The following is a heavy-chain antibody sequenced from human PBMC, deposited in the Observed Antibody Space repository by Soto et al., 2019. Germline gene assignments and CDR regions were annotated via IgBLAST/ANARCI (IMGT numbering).Heavy chain of an antibody. Sequence: PSETLSLTCAVYGGSFSGHYWSWIRQPPGKGLEWIGEINHSGSTNYNPSLKSRVTISVDTSKNQFSLKLSSVTAADTAVYYCARGLGYCSGGSCYSGILRGSSSGYGRAWFDPWGQGTLVTVSS. CDR2: INHSGST. CDR3: ARGLGYCSGGSCYSGILRGSSSGYGRAWFDP. CDR1: GGSFSGHY. J-gene: IGHJ5*02. V-gene: IGHV4-34*01. D-gene: IGHD2-15*01.